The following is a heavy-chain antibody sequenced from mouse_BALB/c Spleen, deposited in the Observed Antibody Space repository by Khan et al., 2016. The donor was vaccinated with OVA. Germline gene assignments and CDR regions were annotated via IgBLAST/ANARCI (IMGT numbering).Heavy chain of an antibody. CDR2: ISYSGST. Sequence: VQLKESGPGLVKSSQSLSLTCTVTGYSITSNYAWSWIRQFPGNKLEWMGYISYSGSTNYNPSLKGRISITRDTSKNQFFLQLNSLTPEDTATYYCARNNYYGYFFDYWGQGTTLTVSS. D-gene: IGHD1-1*01. CDR3: ARNNYYGYFFDY. V-gene: IGHV3-2*02. J-gene: IGHJ2*01. CDR1: GYSITSNYA.